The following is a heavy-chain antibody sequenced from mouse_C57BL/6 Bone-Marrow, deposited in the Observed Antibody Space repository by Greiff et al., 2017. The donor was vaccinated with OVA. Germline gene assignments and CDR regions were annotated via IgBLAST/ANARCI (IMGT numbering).Heavy chain of an antibody. V-gene: IGHV7-3*01. Sequence: EVNLVESGGGLVQPGGSLSLSCAASGFTFTDYYMSWVRQPPGKALEWLGFIRNKANGYTTEYSASVKGRFTISRDNSQSILYLQMNALRAEDSATYYCARSRSYYRAWFAYWGQGTLVTVSA. D-gene: IGHD2-12*01. J-gene: IGHJ3*01. CDR1: GFTFTDYY. CDR3: ARSRSYYRAWFAY. CDR2: IRNKANGYTT.